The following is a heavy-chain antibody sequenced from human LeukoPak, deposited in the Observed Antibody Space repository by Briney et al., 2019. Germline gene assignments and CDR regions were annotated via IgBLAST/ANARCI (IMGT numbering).Heavy chain of an antibody. D-gene: IGHD6-6*01. V-gene: IGHV3-23*01. CDR1: GFTFSSYA. Sequence: GGSLRLSCAASGFTFSSYAMSWVRQAPGKGLEWVSAISISGENTYYADSVKGRFTISRDTSRNTLYLQMHSLRAEDTAVYYRARLISTSSSRFSDYWGPGTLVTVSS. CDR2: ISISGENT. CDR3: ARLISTSSSRFSDY. J-gene: IGHJ4*02.